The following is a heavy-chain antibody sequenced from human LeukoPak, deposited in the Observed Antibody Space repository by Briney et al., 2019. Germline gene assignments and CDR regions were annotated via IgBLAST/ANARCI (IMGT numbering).Heavy chain of an antibody. CDR3: ARGGSYSYYYYYGMDV. CDR2: ISAYNGNT. D-gene: IGHD1-26*01. CDR1: GYTFTSYG. Sequence: GASVTVSCKASGYTFTSYGISWVRQAPGQGLEWMGWISAYNGNTNYAKKLQGRVNMTTDTSTSKAYMELRSLRSDDTAVYYCARGGSYSYYYYYGMDVWGQGTTVTVSS. J-gene: IGHJ6*02. V-gene: IGHV1-18*01.